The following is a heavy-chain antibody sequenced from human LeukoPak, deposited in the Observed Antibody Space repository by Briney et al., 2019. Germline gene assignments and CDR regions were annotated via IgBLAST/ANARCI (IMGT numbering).Heavy chain of an antibody. Sequence: GGSLRLSCAASGFIFSDFEMKWVRQAPGKGLEWVSYISGSSSYIYYADSVKGRFSISRDNAKNSLYLQMNSLRAEDTAVYYCARDLLGWELHYFDYWGQGTLVTVSS. CDR1: GFIFSDFE. V-gene: IGHV3-21*05. D-gene: IGHD1-26*01. J-gene: IGHJ4*02. CDR3: ARDLLGWELHYFDY. CDR2: ISGSSSYI.